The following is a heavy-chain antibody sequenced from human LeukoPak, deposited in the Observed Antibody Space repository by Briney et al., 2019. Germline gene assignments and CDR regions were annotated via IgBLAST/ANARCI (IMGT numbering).Heavy chain of an antibody. CDR2: INSKSRYI. Sequence: GGSLRLSCAASGFTFSSYSMNWVRQAPGKGLEWVSSINSKSRYIYYADSLKGRFTISRDNGKNSVYLQMNSLRAEDTAVYFCARADSSSSRLDCWGQGTLVTVS. V-gene: IGHV3-21*01. CDR3: ARADSSSSRLDC. D-gene: IGHD6-6*01. J-gene: IGHJ4*02. CDR1: GFTFSSYS.